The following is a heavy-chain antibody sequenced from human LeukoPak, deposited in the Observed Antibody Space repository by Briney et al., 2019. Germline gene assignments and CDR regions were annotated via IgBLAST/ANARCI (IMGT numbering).Heavy chain of an antibody. V-gene: IGHV3-15*01. D-gene: IGHD2-21*02. J-gene: IGHJ3*02. Sequence: GGSLRLSWAASGFTFSNAWMSWVRQAPGKGLEWVGRIKSKTDGGTTDYAAPVKGRFTISRDDSKNTLYLQMNGLKTEDTAVYYCTTDPAYCGGDCYLGGAFDIWGQGTMVTVSS. CDR1: GFTFSNAW. CDR2: IKSKTDGGTT. CDR3: TTDPAYCGGDCYLGGAFDI.